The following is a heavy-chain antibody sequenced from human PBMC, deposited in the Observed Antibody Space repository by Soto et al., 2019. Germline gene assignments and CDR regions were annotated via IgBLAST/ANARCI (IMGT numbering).Heavy chain of an antibody. J-gene: IGHJ3*02. D-gene: IGHD3-22*01. Sequence: SETLSLTCTVSGGSISSYYWSWIRQPPGKGLEWIGYIYYSGSTNYNPSLKSRVTISVDTSKNQFSLKLSSVTAADTAVYYCARHLGYYDSSGYYPFDIWGQGTMVTVSS. V-gene: IGHV4-59*08. CDR1: GGSISSYY. CDR2: IYYSGST. CDR3: ARHLGYYDSSGYYPFDI.